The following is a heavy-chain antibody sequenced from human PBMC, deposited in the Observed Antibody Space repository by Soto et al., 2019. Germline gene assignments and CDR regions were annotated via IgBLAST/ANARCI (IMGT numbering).Heavy chain of an antibody. Sequence: EVQLVESGGGLVQPGRSLRLSCAASGFTFDDYAMHWVRQAPGKGLEWVSGISWNSGSIGYADSVKGRFTISRDNAKNSLYLQMNSLRAEDTALYYCAKDTVSWGQGTLFTVSS. CDR3: AKDTVS. J-gene: IGHJ4*02. CDR1: GFTFDDYA. CDR2: ISWNSGSI. V-gene: IGHV3-9*01.